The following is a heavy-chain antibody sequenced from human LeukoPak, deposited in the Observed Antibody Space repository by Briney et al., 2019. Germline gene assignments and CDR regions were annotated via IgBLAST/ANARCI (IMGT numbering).Heavy chain of an antibody. CDR2: IYYNGST. V-gene: IGHV4-39*01. CDR3: ARQSTLTRSGSGSYYVDS. J-gene: IGHJ4*02. D-gene: IGHD3-10*01. CDR1: GGSISSRGYY. Sequence: SETLSLTCTVSGGSISSRGYYWGWIRRPPGKGLECIATIYYNGSTYYNPSLKSRVTISVDTSKNQFSLKLSSVAAADTATYYCARQSTLTRSGSGSYYVDSWGQGTLVTVSS.